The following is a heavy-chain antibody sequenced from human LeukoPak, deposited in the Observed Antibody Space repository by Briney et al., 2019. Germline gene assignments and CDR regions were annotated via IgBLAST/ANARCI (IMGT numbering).Heavy chain of an antibody. CDR1: GGSISNLY. CDR3: ASYDSSGYYQFDY. D-gene: IGHD3-22*01. Sequence: PSETLSLTRTLSGGSISNLYWSWIREPPGKGLEWIGYIYYSGSTNYNPSLKSRVTMSVDTSKNQFSLTLSSVTAADTAVYYCASYDSSGYYQFDYWGQGTLVTVSS. J-gene: IGHJ4*02. CDR2: IYYSGST. V-gene: IGHV4-59*11.